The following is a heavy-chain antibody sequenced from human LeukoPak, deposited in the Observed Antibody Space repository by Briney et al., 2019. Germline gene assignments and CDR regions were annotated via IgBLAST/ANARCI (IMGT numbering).Heavy chain of an antibody. V-gene: IGHV1-2*02. CDR1: GYTFTGYY. CDR2: INPNSGGT. CDR3: ARVSRPVRDSGAFDY. Sequence: GASVKVSCKASGYTFTGYYMHWVRQAPGQGLEWMGWINPNSGGTNYAQKFQGRVTMTRDTSISTAYMELSRLRSDDTAVCYCARVSRPVRDSGAFDYWGQGTLVTVSS. D-gene: IGHD2-15*01. J-gene: IGHJ4*02.